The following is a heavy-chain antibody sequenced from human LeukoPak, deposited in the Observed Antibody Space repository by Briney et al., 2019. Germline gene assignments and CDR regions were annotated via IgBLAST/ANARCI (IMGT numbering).Heavy chain of an antibody. D-gene: IGHD3-16*01. Sequence: GGSLRLSCAASGFTFSSYSMNWVRQAPGKGLEWVSSISGSSSYIYYADSVKGRFTISRDNAKNSLYLQMNSLRAEDTAVYYCARGGRSRFDFWGQGILVTVSS. J-gene: IGHJ4*02. V-gene: IGHV3-21*01. CDR1: GFTFSSYS. CDR3: ARGGRSRFDF. CDR2: ISGSSSYI.